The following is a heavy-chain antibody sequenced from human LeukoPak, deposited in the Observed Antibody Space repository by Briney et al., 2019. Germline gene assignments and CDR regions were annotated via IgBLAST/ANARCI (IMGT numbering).Heavy chain of an antibody. D-gene: IGHD6-13*01. CDR1: GYSFTSYW. CDR2: IYPGDSDT. CDR3: ARHRDAFLSAAVSDY. Sequence: GESLKISCKGSGYSFTSYWIGWVRQMPGKGLEWMGIIYPGDSDTRYSPSFQGQVTISADKSISTAYLQWSSLKASDTAMYYCARHRDAFLSAAVSDYWGQGTLVTVSS. J-gene: IGHJ4*02. V-gene: IGHV5-51*01.